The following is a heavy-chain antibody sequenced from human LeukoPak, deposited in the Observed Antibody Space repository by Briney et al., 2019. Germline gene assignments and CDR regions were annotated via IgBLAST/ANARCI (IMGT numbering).Heavy chain of an antibody. D-gene: IGHD3-16*02. V-gene: IGHV3-48*01. CDR1: GFIFSSYS. Sequence: GGSLRLSCAASGFIFSSYSMNWVRQAPGKGLEWVSYISSSSSTIYYADSVKGRFTISRDNAKNSLYLQMNSLRAEDTAVYYCATLGGVSYFDYWGQGTLVTVSS. CDR2: ISSSSSTI. J-gene: IGHJ4*02. CDR3: ATLGGVSYFDY.